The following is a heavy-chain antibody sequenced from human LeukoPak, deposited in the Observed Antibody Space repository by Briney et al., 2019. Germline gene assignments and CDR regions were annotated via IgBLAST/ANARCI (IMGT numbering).Heavy chain of an antibody. V-gene: IGHV4-59*12. Sequence: SETLSLTCTVSGGSISSYYWSWIRQPPGKGLEWIGYIYYSGSTNYNPSLKSRVTISVDTSKNQFSLKLSSVTAADTAVYYCATYYYDSSGYYYVPSFDYWGQGTLVTVSS. D-gene: IGHD3-22*01. CDR1: GGSISSYY. CDR3: ATYYYDSSGYYYVPSFDY. J-gene: IGHJ4*02. CDR2: IYYSGST.